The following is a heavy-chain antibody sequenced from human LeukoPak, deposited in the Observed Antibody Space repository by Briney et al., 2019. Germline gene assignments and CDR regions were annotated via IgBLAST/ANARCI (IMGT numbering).Heavy chain of an antibody. J-gene: IGHJ4*02. CDR1: GLTFSSYE. V-gene: IGHV3-48*03. Sequence: GGSLRLSCAASGLTFSSYEMNWVRQAPGKGLEWVSYISSGGGTIYYVDSIKGRFTISRDNAKNSLYLQMNSLRAEDTAVYYCATGPYSGSHYGGYWGQGTLVTVSS. CDR2: ISSGGGTI. CDR3: ATGPYSGSHYGGY. D-gene: IGHD1-26*01.